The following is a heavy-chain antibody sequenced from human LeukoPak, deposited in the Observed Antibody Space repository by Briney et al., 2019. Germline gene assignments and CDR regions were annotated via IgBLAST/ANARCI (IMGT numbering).Heavy chain of an antibody. CDR3: ARGRGGGGSSNNWFDP. J-gene: IGHJ5*02. CDR2: IYYSGST. CDR1: GGSVSSYY. D-gene: IGHD2-15*01. Sequence: SETLSLTCTVSGGSVSSYYWNWIRQPPGKGLEWIEYIYYSGSTNYNPSLKSRVTISVDTSKNQFSLKLSSVTAADTAVYYCARGRGGGGSSNNWFDPWGQGTLVTVSS. V-gene: IGHV4-59*02.